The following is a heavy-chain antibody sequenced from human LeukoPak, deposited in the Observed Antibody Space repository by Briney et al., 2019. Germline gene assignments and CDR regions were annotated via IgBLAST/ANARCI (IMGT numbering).Heavy chain of an antibody. Sequence: SETLSLTCTVSGGSISSYYWGWIRQPPGKGLEWIGSIYYSGSTYYNPSLKSRVTISVDTSKNQFSLKLSSVTAADTAVYYCARTTEGYCRGVSCYYHYYMDVWGKGTTVTVSS. CDR2: IYYSGST. CDR3: ARTTEGYCRGVSCYYHYYMDV. CDR1: GGSISSYY. D-gene: IGHD2-15*01. V-gene: IGHV4-39*07. J-gene: IGHJ6*03.